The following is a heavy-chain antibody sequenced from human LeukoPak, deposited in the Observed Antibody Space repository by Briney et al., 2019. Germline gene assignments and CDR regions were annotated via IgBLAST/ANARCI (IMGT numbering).Heavy chain of an antibody. CDR1: GFTVTSNY. Sequence: PGGSLRISCAVSGFTVTSNYMSWVRQAPGKGLEWVSVVYSGGTTYYADSVKGRFAISKDNSKNTLYLQMNSLRAEDTAVYYCASVGYDILTGYSSWFDPWGQGTLVTVSS. V-gene: IGHV3-53*01. CDR2: VYSGGTT. D-gene: IGHD3-9*01. J-gene: IGHJ5*02. CDR3: ASVGYDILTGYSSWFDP.